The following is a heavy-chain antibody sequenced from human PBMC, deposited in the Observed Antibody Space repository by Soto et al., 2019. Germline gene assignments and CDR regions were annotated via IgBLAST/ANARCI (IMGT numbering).Heavy chain of an antibody. CDR3: ARGASVFDY. V-gene: IGHV4-31*03. Sequence: QVQLQESGPGLVKHSQTLSLSCTVSGDSITSGGYYWTWIRQHPGEGLEWIGRIYHGGMTGYNPSLRSRVSFSADTSRNQTALTVHSVTAADTAVYYCARGASVFDYWGQGILVIVSS. D-gene: IGHD3-10*01. J-gene: IGHJ4*02. CDR1: GDSITSGGYY. CDR2: IYHGGMT.